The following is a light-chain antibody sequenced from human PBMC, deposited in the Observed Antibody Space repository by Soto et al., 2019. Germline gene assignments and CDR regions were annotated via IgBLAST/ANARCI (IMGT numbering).Light chain of an antibody. CDR2: EVN. CDR1: SRDVGASDY. J-gene: IGLJ1*01. CDR3: LSHSGSSNV. V-gene: IGLV2-8*01. Sequence: QSVLTQPPSASGSPGQSVAISCTGTSRDVGASDYVSWYQQHSGKAPKLLLYEVNKRPSGVPDRFSGSKSGNTASLTVSALQADDEADYYCLSHSGSSNVLGTGTKLNVL.